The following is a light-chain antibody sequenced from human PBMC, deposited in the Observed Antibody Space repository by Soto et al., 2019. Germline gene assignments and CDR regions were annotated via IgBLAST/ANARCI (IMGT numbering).Light chain of an antibody. CDR1: QSVLYSSNNKNY. V-gene: IGKV4-1*01. CDR3: QQYYRPWT. J-gene: IGKJ1*01. Sequence: DIVMTHSPDSLAVSLGERATINCKSSQSVLYSSNNKNYLAWYQQKPGQPPKLLIYWASTRESGVPDRFSGSGSGTDFTLTFRSLQAEDVAVYYCQQYYRPWTFGQGTKVEIK. CDR2: WAS.